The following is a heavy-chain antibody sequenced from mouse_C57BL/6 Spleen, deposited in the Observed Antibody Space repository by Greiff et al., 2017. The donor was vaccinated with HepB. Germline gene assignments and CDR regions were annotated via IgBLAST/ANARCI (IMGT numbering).Heavy chain of an antibody. V-gene: IGHV1-69*01. CDR1: GYTFTSYW. CDR3: ARFPYGSSYGYAMDY. D-gene: IGHD1-1*01. CDR2: IDPSDSYT. Sequence: QVQLQQSGAELVMPGASVKLSCKASGYTFTSYWMHWVKQRPGQGLEWIGEIDPSDSYTNYNQKFKGKSTLTVDKSSSTAYMQLSILTSEDSAVYYCARFPYGSSYGYAMDYWGQGTSVTVSS. J-gene: IGHJ4*01.